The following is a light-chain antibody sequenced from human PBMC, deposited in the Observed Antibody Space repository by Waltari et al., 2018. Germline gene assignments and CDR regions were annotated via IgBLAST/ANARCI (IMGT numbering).Light chain of an antibody. Sequence: DIQMTQSPSTLSASVGDRVDITCRASQSISSWLAWYQQKPGKAPKLLIYKASSLESGVPSRFSGSGSGTEFTLTISSLQPDDFATYYCQQYNSYSPITFGQGTRLEIK. J-gene: IGKJ5*01. V-gene: IGKV1-5*03. CDR3: QQYNSYSPIT. CDR2: KAS. CDR1: QSISSW.